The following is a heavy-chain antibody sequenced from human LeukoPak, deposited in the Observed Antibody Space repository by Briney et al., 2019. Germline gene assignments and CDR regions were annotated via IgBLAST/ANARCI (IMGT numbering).Heavy chain of an antibody. Sequence: GRSLRLSCAASGFTFSSYGMHWVRQAPGKGLEGVAVIWYDGSNKYYADSVKGRFTISRDNSKNTLYLQMNSLRAEDTAVYYCARQGEAADAFDIWGQGTMVTVSS. J-gene: IGHJ3*02. CDR1: GFTFSSYG. D-gene: IGHD3-16*01. CDR2: IWYDGSNK. CDR3: ARQGEAADAFDI. V-gene: IGHV3-33*01.